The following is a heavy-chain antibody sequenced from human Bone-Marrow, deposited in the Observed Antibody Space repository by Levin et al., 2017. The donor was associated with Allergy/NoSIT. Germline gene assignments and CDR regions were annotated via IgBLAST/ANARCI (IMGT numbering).Heavy chain of an antibody. D-gene: IGHD2-2*01. CDR2: ISSSSSYI. Sequence: GGSLRLSCAASGFTFSSYSMNWVRQAPGKGLEWVSSISSSSSYIYYADSVKGRFTISRDNAKNSLYLQMNSLRAEDTAVYYCARGEVPAARGHYYYYGMDVWGQGTTVTVSS. V-gene: IGHV3-21*01. J-gene: IGHJ6*02. CDR3: ARGEVPAARGHYYYYGMDV. CDR1: GFTFSSYS.